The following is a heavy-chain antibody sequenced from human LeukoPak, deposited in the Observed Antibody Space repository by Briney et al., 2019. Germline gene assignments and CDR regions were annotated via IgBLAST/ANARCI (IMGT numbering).Heavy chain of an antibody. CDR2: IYYSGGT. Sequence: SETLSLTCTVSGGSMSPFYWSWIRQSPGKGLEWIGSIYYSGGTNYNPSLKSRVTISVDTSKNQFSLELSSVTAADIAVYYCAVNSTKHTFDIWGQGTMVTVSS. V-gene: IGHV4-59*08. J-gene: IGHJ3*02. CDR1: GGSMSPFY. CDR3: AVNSTKHTFDI. D-gene: IGHD1-1*01.